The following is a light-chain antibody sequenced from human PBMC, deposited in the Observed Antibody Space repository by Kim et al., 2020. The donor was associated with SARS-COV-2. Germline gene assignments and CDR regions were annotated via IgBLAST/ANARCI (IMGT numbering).Light chain of an antibody. CDR1: QSVSSN. CDR2: GAS. Sequence: SVSPGERATLSCRASQSVSSNLAWYQQKPGQAPRLLIYGASTRATGIPARFSGSGSGTELTLTISSLQSEDFAVYYCQQYNNWLYSFGQGTKLEI. J-gene: IGKJ2*03. V-gene: IGKV3-15*01. CDR3: QQYNNWLYS.